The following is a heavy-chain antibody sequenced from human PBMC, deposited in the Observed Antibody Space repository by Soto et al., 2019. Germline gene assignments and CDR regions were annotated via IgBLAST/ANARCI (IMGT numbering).Heavy chain of an antibody. D-gene: IGHD4-4*01. CDR3: LKDGGPYYSVFDV. Sequence: GGSLRLSCAASGITLSSYAMNWVRQAPGEGLEWVSGISGSGGWTYYADSVKGRFTISRDSSNNTLYLQMNSLRVEDTAVYYSLKDGGPYYSVFDVWAKGKMVTVSS. J-gene: IGHJ3*01. CDR2: ISGSGGWT. CDR1: GITLSSYA. V-gene: IGHV3-23*01.